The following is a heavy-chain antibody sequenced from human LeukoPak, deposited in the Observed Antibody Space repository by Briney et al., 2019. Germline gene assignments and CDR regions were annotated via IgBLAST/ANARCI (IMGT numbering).Heavy chain of an antibody. CDR1: GYSFTSYW. CDR3: AVNLRYCSGGSCYSGYYYFDY. V-gene: IGHV5-51*01. CDR2: IYPGDSDT. D-gene: IGHD2-15*01. Sequence: GESLKISCKGSGYSFTSYWIGWVRQMPGKGLEWMGVIYPGDSDTRYSPSFQGQVTISADKYISTAYLQWSSLKASDTAMYYCAVNLRYCSGGSCYSGYYYFDYWGQGTLVTVSS. J-gene: IGHJ4*02.